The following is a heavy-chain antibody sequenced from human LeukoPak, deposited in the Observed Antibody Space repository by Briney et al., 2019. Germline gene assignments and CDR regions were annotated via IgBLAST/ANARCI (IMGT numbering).Heavy chain of an antibody. D-gene: IGHD5-18*01. CDR3: AKMSIYSYGYYFDY. Sequence: GGSLRLSCAASGFTFSSYAMHWVRQAPGKGLEWVAVISYDGSNKYYADSVKGRFTISRDNSKNTLYLQMNSLRAKDTAVYYCAKMSIYSYGYYFDYWGQGTLVTVSS. CDR2: ISYDGSNK. V-gene: IGHV3-30-3*02. CDR1: GFTFSSYA. J-gene: IGHJ4*02.